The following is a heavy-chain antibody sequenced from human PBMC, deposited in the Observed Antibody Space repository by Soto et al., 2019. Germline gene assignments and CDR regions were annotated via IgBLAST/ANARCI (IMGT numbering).Heavy chain of an antibody. J-gene: IGHJ6*02. CDR3: ARGIAAAGTDYGMDV. CDR2: IDPSDSYT. V-gene: IGHV5-10-1*01. D-gene: IGHD6-13*01. Sequence: PGESLKSSCKGSGYSFTSYWISWVRQMPGKGLEWMGRIDPSDSYTNYSPSFQGHVTISADKSISTAYLQWSSLKASDTAMYYCARGIAAAGTDYGMDVWGQGPTVTVSS. CDR1: GYSFTSYW.